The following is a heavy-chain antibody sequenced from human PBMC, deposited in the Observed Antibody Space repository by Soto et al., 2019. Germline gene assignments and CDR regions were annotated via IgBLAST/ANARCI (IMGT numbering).Heavy chain of an antibody. V-gene: IGHV3-43*01. D-gene: IGHD3-22*01. CDR1: GFTFDDYT. CDR3: AKDISDSSGYLGLLNYYYYGMDV. Sequence: PGGSLRLSCAASGFTFDDYTMHWVRQAPGKGLEWVSLISWDGGSTYYADSVKGRFTISRDNSKNSLYLQMNSLRTEDTALYYCAKDISDSSGYLGLLNYYYYGMDVWGQGTTVTVAS. J-gene: IGHJ6*02. CDR2: ISWDGGST.